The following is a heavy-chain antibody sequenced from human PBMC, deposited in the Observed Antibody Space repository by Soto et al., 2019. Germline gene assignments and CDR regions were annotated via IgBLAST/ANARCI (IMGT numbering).Heavy chain of an antibody. CDR1: GGSISSYY. CDR2: IYTSGST. D-gene: IGHD4-17*01. Sequence: TLSLTCTVSGGSISSYYWSWIRQPAGKGLEWIGRIYTSGSTNYNPSLKSRVTMSVDTSKNQFSLKLSSVTAADTAVYYCARGTTVTSYYGMDVWGQGTTVTVSS. V-gene: IGHV4-4*07. J-gene: IGHJ6*02. CDR3: ARGTTVTSYYGMDV.